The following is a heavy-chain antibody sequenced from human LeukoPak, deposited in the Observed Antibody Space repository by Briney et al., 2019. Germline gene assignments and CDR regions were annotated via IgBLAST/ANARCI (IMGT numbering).Heavy chain of an antibody. CDR3: ARVGSSSFEPDY. J-gene: IGHJ4*02. Sequence: GGSLRLSCAASGFTFSSYSMNWVRQAPGKGLEWVSSISSSSSYIYYADSVKGRFTISRDNAKSSLYLQMNSLRAEDTAVYYCARVGSSSFEPDYWGQGTLVTVSS. CDR2: ISSSSSYI. CDR1: GFTFSSYS. D-gene: IGHD6-13*01. V-gene: IGHV3-21*01.